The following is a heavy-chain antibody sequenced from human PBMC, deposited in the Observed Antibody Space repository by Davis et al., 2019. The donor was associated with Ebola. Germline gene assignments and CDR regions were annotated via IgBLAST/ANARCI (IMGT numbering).Heavy chain of an antibody. V-gene: IGHV3-73*01. J-gene: IGHJ4*02. CDR2: IRSKANSYAT. CDR1: GFTFSGSA. Sequence: GESLKISCAASGFTFSGSAMHWVRQASGKGLEWVGRIRSKANSYATAYAASVKGRFTISRDDSKNTAYLQMNSLKTEDTAVYYCTRPAAPFDYWGQGTLVTVSS. CDR3: TRPAAPFDY. D-gene: IGHD6-13*01.